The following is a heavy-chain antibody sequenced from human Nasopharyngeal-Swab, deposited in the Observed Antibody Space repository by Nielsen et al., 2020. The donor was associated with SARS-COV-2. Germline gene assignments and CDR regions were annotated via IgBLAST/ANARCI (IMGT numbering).Heavy chain of an antibody. CDR3: ARGTSDWRGIDY. Sequence: GESLKISCAASGFTFSSFGMHWVRQAPGKGLEWVAFIAHDASNEYYGDSVKGRFSISRDSSKNTLYLQMNSLRVEDTAVHFCARGTSDWRGIDYWGQGTLVTVSS. D-gene: IGHD6-19*01. CDR2: IAHDASNE. CDR1: GFTFSSFG. V-gene: IGHV3-30*03. J-gene: IGHJ4*02.